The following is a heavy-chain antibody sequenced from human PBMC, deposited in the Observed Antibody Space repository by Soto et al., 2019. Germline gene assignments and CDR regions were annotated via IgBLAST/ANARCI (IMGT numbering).Heavy chain of an antibody. V-gene: IGHV3-23*01. CDR1: GFTFSSYA. D-gene: IGHD6-13*01. CDR3: AKDPADSSSWPYYYYGMDV. Sequence: GGSLRLSCAASGFTFSSYAMSWVRQAPGKGLEWVSAISGSGGSTYYADSVKGRFTISRDNSKNTLYLQMNSLRAEDTAVYYCAKDPADSSSWPYYYYGMDVWGQGTTVTVSS. J-gene: IGHJ6*02. CDR2: ISGSGGST.